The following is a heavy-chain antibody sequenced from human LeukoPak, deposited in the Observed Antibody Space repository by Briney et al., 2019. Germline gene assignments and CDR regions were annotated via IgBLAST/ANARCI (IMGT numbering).Heavy chain of an antibody. Sequence: KASETLSLTCAVYGGSFSGYYWSWIRQPPGKGLEWVGSIHSSGNTYYNPTLKSRVTILVDTSKNQFSLNLTSVTAADAAVYYCARDLGYSGFDWAPWGQGTLVTVSS. J-gene: IGHJ5*02. CDR1: GGSFSGYY. CDR2: IHSSGNT. CDR3: ARDLGYSGFDWAP. V-gene: IGHV4-34*01. D-gene: IGHD5-12*01.